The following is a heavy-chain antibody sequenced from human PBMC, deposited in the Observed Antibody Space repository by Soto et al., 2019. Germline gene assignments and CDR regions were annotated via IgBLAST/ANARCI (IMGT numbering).Heavy chain of an antibody. Sequence: GGSLRLSCAASGFTFSSYWMSWVRQAPGKGLDWVANIKQGGSQKWYGDSVKGRFTISRDNAKNSLYLQMNSLRAEDTAVYYCARGVTMIVVDPQDTNWFDPWGQGTLVTVSS. CDR1: GFTFSSYW. J-gene: IGHJ5*02. CDR3: ARGVTMIVVDPQDTNWFDP. CDR2: IKQGGSQK. V-gene: IGHV3-7*02. D-gene: IGHD3-22*01.